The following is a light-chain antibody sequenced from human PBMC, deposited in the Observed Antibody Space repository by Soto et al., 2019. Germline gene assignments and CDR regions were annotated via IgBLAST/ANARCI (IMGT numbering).Light chain of an antibody. CDR3: QQYNNYPLT. Sequence: DIQMTQSPSTLSASVGDGVTITCRASQSISSWLAWYQQKPGKAPNLLIYDASSLESGAPSRFSGSGSGTEFTLTISSLQPDDFATYHCQQYNNYPLTFGGGTKV. V-gene: IGKV1-5*01. CDR1: QSISSW. CDR2: DAS. J-gene: IGKJ4*01.